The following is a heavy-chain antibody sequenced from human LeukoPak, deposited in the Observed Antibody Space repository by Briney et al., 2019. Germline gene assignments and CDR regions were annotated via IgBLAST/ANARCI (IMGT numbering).Heavy chain of an antibody. V-gene: IGHV3-48*01. CDR1: GFTFSSYS. CDR3: ARGLLWFGELSNY. Sequence: GGSLRLSCAASGFTFSSYSMNWVRQAPGKGLEWVSYISSSSSTIYYADSVKGRFTISRDNAKNSLYLQMNSLRAEDTAVYYCARGLLWFGELSNYWGQGTLVTVSS. J-gene: IGHJ4*02. D-gene: IGHD3-10*01. CDR2: ISSSSSTI.